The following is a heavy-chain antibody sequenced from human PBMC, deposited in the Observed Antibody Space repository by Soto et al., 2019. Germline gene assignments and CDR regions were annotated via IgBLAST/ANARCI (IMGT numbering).Heavy chain of an antibody. CDR2: IRSTTTI. CDR1: GFTFSDYD. V-gene: IGHV3-11*01. J-gene: IGHJ4*02. D-gene: IGHD1-26*01. Sequence: QVQLVESGGGLVKPGGSLRLSCAASGFTFSDYDMSWIRQAPGKGLEWISYIRSTTTIFYADSVKGRFTISRDNANNSLYLQMNSLRADDTAVYYCARDRSIVGATTFDYWGQGTLVTVSS. CDR3: ARDRSIVGATTFDY.